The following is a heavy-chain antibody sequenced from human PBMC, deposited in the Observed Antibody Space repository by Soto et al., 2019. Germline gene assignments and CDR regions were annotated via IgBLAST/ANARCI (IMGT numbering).Heavy chain of an antibody. CDR3: ARESEDLTSNFDY. CDR2: ISSTTNYI. V-gene: IGHV3-21*06. J-gene: IGHJ4*02. CDR1: GFTFTRYS. Sequence: GGSLRLSCAASGFTFTRYSMNWVRQASGKGLEWVSSISSTTNYIYYGDSMKGRFTISRDNAKNSLYLEMNSLRAEDTAVYYCARESEDLTSNFDYWGQGTLVTVSS.